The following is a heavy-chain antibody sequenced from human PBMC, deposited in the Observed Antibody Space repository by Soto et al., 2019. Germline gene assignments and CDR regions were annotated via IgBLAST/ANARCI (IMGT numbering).Heavy chain of an antibody. CDR1: GDSVSSNSAA. V-gene: IGHV6-1*01. Sequence: SQTLSLTCAISGDSVSSNSAAWNWIRQSPSRGLEWLGRTYYRSKWYNDYAVSVKSRITINPDTSKNQFSLQLNSVTPEDTAVYYCARVRSSLGGNIPDYFDYWAQGTLVTVSS. CDR3: ARVRSSLGGNIPDYFDY. J-gene: IGHJ4*02. CDR2: TYYRSKWYN. D-gene: IGHD3-16*01.